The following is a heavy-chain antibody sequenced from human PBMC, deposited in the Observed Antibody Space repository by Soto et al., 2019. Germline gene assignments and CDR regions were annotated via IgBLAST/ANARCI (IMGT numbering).Heavy chain of an antibody. V-gene: IGHV4-34*01. CDR3: ARLGSGSDNYYYNYMDV. CDR2: INHIGIT. D-gene: IGHD5-12*01. Sequence: PSETLSLTCAFYGGSFSTYSWSLIRQPPGKGLEWIGEINHIGITNYNPSLKSRVTISLGTSNNQVSLQLTSVTAADTAVYYCARLGSGSDNYYYNYMDVWGKGTTVTVSS. J-gene: IGHJ6*03. CDR1: GGSFSTYS.